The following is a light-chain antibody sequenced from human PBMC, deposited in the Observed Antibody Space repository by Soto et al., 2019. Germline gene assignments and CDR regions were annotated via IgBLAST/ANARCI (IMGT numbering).Light chain of an antibody. CDR1: SSNIGAGYD. CDR2: GNS. Sequence: QSVLTQPPSVSGAPGQRVTISCTGSSSNIGAGYDVHWYQQLPGTAHKLLIYGNSNRPSGVPDRFSGSKSGTSASLAITGLQAEDAADYCCQSYDSSLRGVFGGGTKLTVL. V-gene: IGLV1-40*01. J-gene: IGLJ2*01. CDR3: QSYDSSLRGV.